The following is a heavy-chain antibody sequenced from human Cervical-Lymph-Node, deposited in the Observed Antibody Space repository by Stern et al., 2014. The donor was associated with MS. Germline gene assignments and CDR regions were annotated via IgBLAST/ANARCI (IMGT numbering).Heavy chain of an antibody. Sequence: QLVQSGAEVKKPGASVKVSCKASGYTFINYNMHWVRQAPGQGLEWMGMINPRGGSTSYAQKFQGRVTMVRDTSTSTIYMELSSLRSEDTAVYYCARDLEEDMDVWGQGTTVTVSS. J-gene: IGHJ6*02. CDR1: GYTFINYN. CDR3: ARDLEEDMDV. V-gene: IGHV1-46*03. CDR2: INPRGGST.